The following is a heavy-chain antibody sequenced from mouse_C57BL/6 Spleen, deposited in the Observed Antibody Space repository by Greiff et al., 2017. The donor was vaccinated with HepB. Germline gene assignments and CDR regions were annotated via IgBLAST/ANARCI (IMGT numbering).Heavy chain of an antibody. V-gene: IGHV1-82*01. J-gene: IGHJ2*01. Sequence: VQLVESGPELVKPGASVKISCKASGYAFSSSWMNWVKQRPGKGLEWIGRIYPGDGDTNYNGKFKGKATLTADKSSSTAYMQLSSLTSEDSAVYFGARGGTGFDYWGEGTTLTVSS. CDR3: ARGGTGFDY. CDR1: GYAFSSSW. D-gene: IGHD4-1*01. CDR2: IYPGDGDT.